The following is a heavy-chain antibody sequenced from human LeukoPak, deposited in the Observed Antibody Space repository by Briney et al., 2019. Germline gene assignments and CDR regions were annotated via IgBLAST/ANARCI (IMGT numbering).Heavy chain of an antibody. Sequence: ASAKVSCKASGYTFTSYDINWVRQATGQGLEWMGWMNPNSGNTGYAQKFQGRVTMTRNTSISTAYMELSSLRSEDTAVYYCARVSYTVTTYYGMDVWGQGTTVTVSS. CDR1: GYTFTSYD. D-gene: IGHD4-17*01. CDR2: MNPNSGNT. J-gene: IGHJ6*02. V-gene: IGHV1-8*01. CDR3: ARVSYTVTTYYGMDV.